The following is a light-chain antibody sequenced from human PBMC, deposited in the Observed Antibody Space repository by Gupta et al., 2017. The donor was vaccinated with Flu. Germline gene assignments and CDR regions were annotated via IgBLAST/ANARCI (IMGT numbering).Light chain of an antibody. CDR2: KAS. CDR1: QSVGSQ. J-gene: IGKJ1*01. CDR3: QQFDTYWT. Sequence: VGDRFTITGRASQSVGSQLTLYQQKPGKAPNLLIYKASSLESGVPSRFSGSGSGTEFTLTISSLQPDDSATYYCQQFDTYWTFGQGTKVEIK. V-gene: IGKV1-5*03.